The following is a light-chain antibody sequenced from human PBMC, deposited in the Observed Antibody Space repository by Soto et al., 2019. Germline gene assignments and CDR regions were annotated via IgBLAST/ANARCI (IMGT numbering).Light chain of an antibody. Sequence: IQMTRSPFSVAASVGPLFTITCRASQGISSWLAWYQQKPGKAPKLLIYAASSLQSGVPSRFSGSGSGTDFTLTSNNLQPEDFATYYCQQANSFPRTFGPGTKVDI. CDR2: AAS. CDR1: QGISSW. CDR3: QQANSFPRT. J-gene: IGKJ3*01. V-gene: IGKV1-12*01.